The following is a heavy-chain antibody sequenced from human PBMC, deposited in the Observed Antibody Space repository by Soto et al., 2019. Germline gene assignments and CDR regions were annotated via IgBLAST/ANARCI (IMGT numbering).Heavy chain of an antibody. CDR3: ARGRQLWFFVY. CDR2: INHSGST. J-gene: IGHJ4*02. Sequence: SETLSLTGAVYGGSFSGYYWSWIRQPPGKGLEWIGEINHSGSTNYNPSLKSRVTISVDTSKNQFSLKLSSVTAADTAVYYCARGRQLWFFVYWGQGTLVTVSS. V-gene: IGHV4-34*01. D-gene: IGHD5-18*01. CDR1: GGSFSGYY.